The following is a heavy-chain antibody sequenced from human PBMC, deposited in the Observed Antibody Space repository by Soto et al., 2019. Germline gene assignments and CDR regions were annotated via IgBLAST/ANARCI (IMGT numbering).Heavy chain of an antibody. CDR3: ARGSGYSGYGEDAFDI. J-gene: IGHJ3*02. CDR1: GGTFSSYA. V-gene: IGHV1-69*13. Sequence: GASVKVSCKASGGTFSSYAISWVRQAPGQGLEWMGGIIPIFGTANYAQKFQGRVTVTADESTSTAYMELSSLRFEDTAVYYCARGSGYSGYGEDAFDIWGQGTMVTVSS. CDR2: IIPIFGTA. D-gene: IGHD5-12*01.